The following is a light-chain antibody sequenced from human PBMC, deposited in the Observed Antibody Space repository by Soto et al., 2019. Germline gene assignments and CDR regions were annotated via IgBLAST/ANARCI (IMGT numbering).Light chain of an antibody. V-gene: IGKV1-6*01. Sequence: AIQMTQSPSSLSASLGDRVTITCRASQGIRNDLGWYQEKPGKAPKLLIYAASNLQIGVPSRFSGSESGTDFTLTISSLQPEDFATHYCLQDYNYPWTFGQGTKVDIK. CDR1: QGIRND. J-gene: IGKJ1*01. CDR3: LQDYNYPWT. CDR2: AAS.